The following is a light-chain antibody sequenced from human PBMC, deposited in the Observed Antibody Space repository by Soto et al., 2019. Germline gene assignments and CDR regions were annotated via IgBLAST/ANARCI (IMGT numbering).Light chain of an antibody. CDR2: AAS. CDR3: QQTYSAPYS. CDR1: QSISNN. V-gene: IGKV1-39*01. J-gene: IGKJ2*01. Sequence: DIQMTQCPSSLSASVGDRVTITCGASQSISNNLNWYQQKPGKAPKLLIYAASSLENGVPSSFSGSGSGTDFTLTISSLQPEDFATYYCQQTYSAPYSFGQGTKLEIK.